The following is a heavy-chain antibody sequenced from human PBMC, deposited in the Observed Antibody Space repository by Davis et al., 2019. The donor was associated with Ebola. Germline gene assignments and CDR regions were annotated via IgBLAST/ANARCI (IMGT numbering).Heavy chain of an antibody. J-gene: IGHJ4*02. CDR2: IYYSGST. CDR3: WRSAGYLETSAADY. D-gene: IGHD2-21*01. V-gene: IGHV4-39*07. CDR1: GGSISSSRYY. Sequence: PSETLSLTCTVSGGSISSSRYYWGWIRQPPGKGLEWIGSIYYSGSTYYNPSLKSRVTISVDTSKNQFSLNLNSVTAADTAVYYCWRSAGYLETSAADYWGQGTLVTVSS.